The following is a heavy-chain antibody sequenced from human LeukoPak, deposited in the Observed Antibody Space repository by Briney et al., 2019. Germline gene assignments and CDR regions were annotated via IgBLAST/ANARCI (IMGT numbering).Heavy chain of an antibody. J-gene: IGHJ3*02. Sequence: SPSETLSLTCAVYGGSFSGYYWSWIRQPPGKGLGWIGEINHSGSTNYNPSLKSRVTISVDTSKNQFSLKLSSVTAADTAVYYCARLVVVVITLFAFDIWGQGTMVTVSS. V-gene: IGHV4-34*01. D-gene: IGHD3-22*01. CDR1: GGSFSGYY. CDR2: INHSGST. CDR3: ARLVVVVITLFAFDI.